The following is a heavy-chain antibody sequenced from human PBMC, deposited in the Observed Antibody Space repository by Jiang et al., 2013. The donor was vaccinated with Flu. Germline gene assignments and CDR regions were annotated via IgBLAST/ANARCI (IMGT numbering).Heavy chain of an antibody. J-gene: IGHJ6*04. CDR2: IYDSGST. Sequence: GSGLVKPLETLSLTCTVSGGSINSYYWSWIRQPPGKALEWIGFIYDSGSTNYNPSLKSRVAISVDTSKNQLSLNLSSVTAADTAVYYCARERRDYDRSGYYHYYYGMDVWGKGTTVTVSS. D-gene: IGHD3-22*01. V-gene: IGHV4-59*01. CDR1: GGSINSYY. CDR3: ARERRDYDRSGYYHYYYGMDV.